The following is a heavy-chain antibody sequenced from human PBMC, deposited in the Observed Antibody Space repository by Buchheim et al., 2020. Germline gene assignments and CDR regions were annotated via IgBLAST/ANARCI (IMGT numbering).Heavy chain of an antibody. CDR2: IWYDGSNK. J-gene: IGHJ4*02. CDR3: ASSSGWPYYFDY. V-gene: IGHV3-33*01. D-gene: IGHD6-19*01. CDR1: GFTFSSYG. Sequence: QVQLVESGGGVVQPGRSLRLSCAASGFTFSSYGMHWVRQAPGKGLEWVAVIWYDGSNKYYADSVKGRFTISRDNSKNTLYLQMNSLRAGDTAVYYCASSSGWPYYFDYWGQGTL.